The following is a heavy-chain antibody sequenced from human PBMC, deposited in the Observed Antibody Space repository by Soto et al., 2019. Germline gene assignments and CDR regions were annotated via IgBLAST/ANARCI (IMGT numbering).Heavy chain of an antibody. CDR1: GYTFISYY. CDR2: INPSGGST. CDR3: ARVVPAASPPDYYGMGV. V-gene: IGHV1-46*01. Sequence: ASVKVSCKASGYTFISYYMHWVRQAPGQGLEWMGIINPSGGSTSYAQRFQGRVTMTRDTSTSTVYMQLSSLRSEDTAVYYCARVVPAASPPDYYGMGVWAKGPRSPFP. J-gene: IGHJ6*02. D-gene: IGHD2-2*01.